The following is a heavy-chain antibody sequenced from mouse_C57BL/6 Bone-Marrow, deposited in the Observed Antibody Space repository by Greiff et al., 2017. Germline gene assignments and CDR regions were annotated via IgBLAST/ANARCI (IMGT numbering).Heavy chain of an antibody. V-gene: IGHV5-4*01. Sequence: EVQRVESGGGLVKPGGSLKFSCAASGFTFSSYAMYWVSQTPEKRLEWVATISDGGSYTYYPDNVKGRFTFSRDNAKNNLYLHMRHLKSEDTAMYYCARVLRRVYYANDYWGQGTSVTVSA. CDR3: ARVLRRVYYANDY. J-gene: IGHJ4*01. D-gene: IGHD1-1*01. CDR1: GFTFSSYA. CDR2: ISDGGSYT.